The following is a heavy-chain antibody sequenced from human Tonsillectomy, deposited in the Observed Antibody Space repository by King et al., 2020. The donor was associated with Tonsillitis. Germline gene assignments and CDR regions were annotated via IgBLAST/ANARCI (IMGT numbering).Heavy chain of an antibody. V-gene: IGHV7-4-1*02. J-gene: IGHJ3*02. D-gene: IGHD3-9*01. Sequence: HVQLVESGSELKKPGASVKVSCKASGYTFTSYAMNWVRQAPGQGLEWMGWINTNTGNPTYAQGFTGRFVFSLDTSVSTAYLQFSSLKAEDTAVYYCAREWSPPYYDILGPHAFDIWGQGTMVTVSS. CDR3: AREWSPPYYDILGPHAFDI. CDR2: INTNTGNP. CDR1: GYTFTSYA.